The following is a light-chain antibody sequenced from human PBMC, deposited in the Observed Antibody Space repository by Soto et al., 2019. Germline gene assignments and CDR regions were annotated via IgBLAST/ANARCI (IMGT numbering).Light chain of an antibody. Sequence: IVMTQSPATLSVSPWERATLSCRASQSVSSNLAWYQQKPGQAPRLLIYGASTRATGIPARFSGSGSGTDFTLTISRLEPEDFAVYYCQQYGSPPITFGQGTRLEIK. V-gene: IGKV3-15*01. CDR2: GAS. J-gene: IGKJ5*01. CDR3: QQYGSPPIT. CDR1: QSVSSN.